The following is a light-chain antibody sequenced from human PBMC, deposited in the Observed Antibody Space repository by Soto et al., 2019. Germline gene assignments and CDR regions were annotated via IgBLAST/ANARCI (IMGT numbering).Light chain of an antibody. Sequence: QSVLTQPPSASGSPGQSVTISCTGTSSDVGGYDYVSWFQQHPGKAPKLMIYEVNKRPSGVPDRFSASKSGNTASLTVSGLQTEDEADYYCSSYAGSNNYVFGTGTKLTVL. V-gene: IGLV2-8*01. CDR2: EVN. CDR3: SSYAGSNNYV. J-gene: IGLJ1*01. CDR1: SSDVGGYDY.